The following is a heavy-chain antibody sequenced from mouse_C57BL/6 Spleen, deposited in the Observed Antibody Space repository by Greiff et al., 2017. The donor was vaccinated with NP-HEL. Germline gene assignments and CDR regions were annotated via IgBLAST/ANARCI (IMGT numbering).Heavy chain of an antibody. CDR2: ISDGGSYT. J-gene: IGHJ4*01. CDR3: ARALYDGSSYAMDY. D-gene: IGHD2-3*01. V-gene: IGHV5-4*03. Sequence: EVKLMESGGGLVKPGGSLKLSCAASGFTFSSYAMSWVRQTPEKRLEWVATISDGGSYTYYPDNVKGRFTISRDNAKNNLYLQMSHLKSEDTAMYYCARALYDGSSYAMDYWGQGTSVTVSS. CDR1: GFTFSSYA.